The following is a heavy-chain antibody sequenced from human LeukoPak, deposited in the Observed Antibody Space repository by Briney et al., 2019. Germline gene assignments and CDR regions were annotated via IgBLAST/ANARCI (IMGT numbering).Heavy chain of an antibody. J-gene: IGHJ5*02. Sequence: GESLKISCKGSGYIFTSYLIGWVRQMPGKGPEWMGIIYPGDSDTRYSPSFQGQVTISADKSISTAYLQWSSLKASDTAMYYCARLSRGYYYDSSDYPATWGQGTLVTVSS. CDR3: ARLSRGYYYDSSDYPAT. D-gene: IGHD3-22*01. CDR2: IYPGDSDT. CDR1: GYIFTSYL. V-gene: IGHV5-51*01.